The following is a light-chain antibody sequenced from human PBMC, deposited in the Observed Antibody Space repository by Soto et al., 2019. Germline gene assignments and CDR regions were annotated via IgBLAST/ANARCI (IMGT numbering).Light chain of an antibody. J-gene: IGLJ1*01. Sequence: SALTQPASVSGSPGQSITISCTGTSSDVGGYNYVSWYQQHPGKAPKFMIYDVSNRPSGVSNRFSGSKSGNTASLTISGLQAEDEADYYCTSYTSSSTYVFGTGTKVTVL. V-gene: IGLV2-14*01. CDR3: TSYTSSSTYV. CDR2: DVS. CDR1: SSDVGGYNY.